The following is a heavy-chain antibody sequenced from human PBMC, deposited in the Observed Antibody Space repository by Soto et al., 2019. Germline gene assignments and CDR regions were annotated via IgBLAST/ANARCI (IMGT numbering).Heavy chain of an antibody. CDR1: GGSISSGGYY. Sequence: SETLSLTCTVSGGSISSGGYYWSWIRQHPGKGLEWIGYIYYSGSTYYNPSLKSRVTISVDTSKNQFSLKLSSVTAADTAVYYCARERNWGSGYSMYYFDYWGQGTLVTVSS. J-gene: IGHJ4*02. CDR2: IYYSGST. D-gene: IGHD3-22*01. CDR3: ARERNWGSGYSMYYFDY. V-gene: IGHV4-31*03.